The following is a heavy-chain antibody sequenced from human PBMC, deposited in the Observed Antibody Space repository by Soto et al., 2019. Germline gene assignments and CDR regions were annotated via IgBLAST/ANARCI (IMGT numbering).Heavy chain of an antibody. J-gene: IGHJ4*02. CDR1: GLTFTSYA. CDR3: ARRLTTTVSALGY. D-gene: IGHD4-4*01. V-gene: IGHV3-30-3*01. CDR2: ISEDGGNK. Sequence: GGSLRLSCTASGLTFTSYAIHWVRQAPGKGLEWVSVISEDGGNKYFAESVRGRFLISRDNSKNTVYLQMNSLRPEDTAVYFCARRLTTTVSALGYWGQGTLVTVSS.